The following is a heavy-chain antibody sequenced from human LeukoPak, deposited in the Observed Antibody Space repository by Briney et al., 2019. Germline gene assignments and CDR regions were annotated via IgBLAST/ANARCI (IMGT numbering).Heavy chain of an antibody. D-gene: IGHD2-2*01. CDR3: ARDRWDIVVVPAAREIDY. CDR1: GFTFSSYW. V-gene: IGHV3-7*01. J-gene: IGHJ4*02. CDR2: IKQDGSEK. Sequence: PGGSLRLSCAASGFTFSSYWMSWVRQAPGKGLEWVANIKQDGSEKYYVDSVKGRFTISRDNAKNSLYLQMNSLRAEDTAVYFCARDRWDIVVVPAAREIDYWGQGTLVTVSS.